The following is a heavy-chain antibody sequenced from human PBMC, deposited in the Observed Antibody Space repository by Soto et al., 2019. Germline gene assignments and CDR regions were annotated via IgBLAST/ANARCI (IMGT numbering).Heavy chain of an antibody. Sequence: QVHLVQSGAEVKTPGASVKVSCKASGYTFSSYGITWVRQAPGQGLERMGWISGYNGNTNYAQKFQARVTMTTDTSTNTAYMELRSLRSDDTAVYYCARRDPQPDCFDYWGQGTLVTVSS. V-gene: IGHV1-18*01. J-gene: IGHJ4*02. CDR1: GYTFSSYG. CDR2: ISGYNGNT. D-gene: IGHD2-2*01. CDR3: ARRDPQPDCFDY.